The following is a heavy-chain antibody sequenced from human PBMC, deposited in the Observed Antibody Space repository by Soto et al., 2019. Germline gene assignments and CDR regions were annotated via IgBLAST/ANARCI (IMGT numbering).Heavy chain of an antibody. Sequence: GGSLRLSCAASGFTFSSYSMNWVRQAPGKGLEWVSSISSSSSYIYYADSVKGRFTISRDNAKNSLYLQMNSLRAEDTAVYYCARSPPIPNVYYYYYYMDVWGKGTTVTVSS. D-gene: IGHD2-21*01. CDR2: ISSSSSYI. V-gene: IGHV3-21*01. J-gene: IGHJ6*03. CDR3: ARSPPIPNVYYYYYYMDV. CDR1: GFTFSSYS.